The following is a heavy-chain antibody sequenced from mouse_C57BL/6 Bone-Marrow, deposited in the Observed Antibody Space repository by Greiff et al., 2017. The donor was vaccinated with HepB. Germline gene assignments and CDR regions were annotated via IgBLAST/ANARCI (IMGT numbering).Heavy chain of an antibody. CDR2: IDPSDSYT. CDR3: ARSDGYYVYWYFDV. Sequence: VQLQQPGAELVMPGASVKLSCKASGYTFTSYWMHWVKQRPGQGLEWIGEIDPSDSYTNYNQKFKGKSTLTVDKSSSTAYMQLSSLTSEDSAVYYCARSDGYYVYWYFDVWGTGTTVTVSS. V-gene: IGHV1-69*01. J-gene: IGHJ1*03. D-gene: IGHD2-3*01. CDR1: GYTFTSYW.